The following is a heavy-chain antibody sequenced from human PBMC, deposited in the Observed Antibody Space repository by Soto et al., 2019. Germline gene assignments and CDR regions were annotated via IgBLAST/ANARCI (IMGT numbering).Heavy chain of an antibody. V-gene: IGHV3-23*01. CDR2: FRTGGDDGTT. Sequence: VESLKLSCAASGFTFSSYSMSWVRQAPGKGLEWVSGFRTGGDDGTTYYADSVKGRFTISRDNSKNTLFLQMNSLRAEDTAIYYCAKKVNSGPGSQYFDYWGQGTLVTVSS. CDR3: AKKVNSGPGSQYFDY. CDR1: GFTFSSYS. J-gene: IGHJ4*02. D-gene: IGHD3-10*01.